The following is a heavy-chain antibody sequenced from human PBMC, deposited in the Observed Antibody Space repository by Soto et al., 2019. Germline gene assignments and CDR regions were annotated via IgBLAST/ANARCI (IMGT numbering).Heavy chain of an antibody. Sequence: PSATLSLTCTVSGGSVNSDSYYWSWIRQPPGKGLEWIGYIYYTGSTNYNPSLKSRVTISLDTSRNQFSLKLSSVTAAETAVFYCAREYANSPEAFDYWGQGTLVTVSS. V-gene: IGHV4-61*01. D-gene: IGHD2-2*01. CDR2: IYYTGST. J-gene: IGHJ4*02. CDR3: AREYANSPEAFDY. CDR1: GGSVNSDSYY.